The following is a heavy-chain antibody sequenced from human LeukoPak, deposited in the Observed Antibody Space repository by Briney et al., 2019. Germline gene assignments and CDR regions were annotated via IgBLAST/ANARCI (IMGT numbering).Heavy chain of an antibody. V-gene: IGHV3-33*06. CDR2: IWYDGSNQ. J-gene: IGHJ4*02. CDR3: AKDKDTPATAQPQRGYFES. Sequence: PGGSLRLSCAPSGFPFSGSGMHWVRQAPGKGLEWVAIIWYDGSNQYYADSVKGRFTISRDNSKNTVDLQMNSLRAEDTAVYFCAKDKDTPATAQPQRGYFESWGRGTLVTVSS. CDR1: GFPFSGSG. D-gene: IGHD2-21*02.